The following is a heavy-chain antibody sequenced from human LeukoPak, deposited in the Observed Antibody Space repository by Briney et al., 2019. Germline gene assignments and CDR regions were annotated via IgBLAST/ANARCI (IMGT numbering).Heavy chain of an antibody. D-gene: IGHD3-22*01. J-gene: IGHJ5*02. CDR1: GGSISSYY. CDR3: AREVAITMILGNWFDP. CDR2: ICTSGST. V-gene: IGHV4-4*07. Sequence: SETLSLTCTVSGGSISSYYWSWIRRPAGKGLEWIGRICTSGSTNYNPSLKSRVTMSVDTSKNQFSLKLSSVTAADTAVYYCAREVAITMILGNWFDPWGQGTLVTVSS.